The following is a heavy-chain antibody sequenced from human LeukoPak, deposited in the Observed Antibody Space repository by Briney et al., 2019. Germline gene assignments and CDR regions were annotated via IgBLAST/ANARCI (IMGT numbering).Heavy chain of an antibody. CDR1: GFTFSSYW. V-gene: IGHV3-7*01. D-gene: IGHD2-21*01. Sequence: GGSLRLSCAASGFTFSSYWMSWVRQAPGKGLEWVANIKQDGSEKYYVDSVKGRFTISRDNAKNSLYLQMNSLRAEDTAVYYCATSPFGSLHCGGDCYPYYFDYWGQGTLVTVSS. J-gene: IGHJ4*02. CDR3: ATSPFGSLHCGGDCYPYYFDY. CDR2: IKQDGSEK.